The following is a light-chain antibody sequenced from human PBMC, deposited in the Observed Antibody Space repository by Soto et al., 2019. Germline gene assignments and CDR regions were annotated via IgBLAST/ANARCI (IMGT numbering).Light chain of an antibody. V-gene: IGLV1-47*02. J-gene: IGLJ2*01. Sequence: QSVLTQPPSASGAPGQRVTISCSGSSSNIGSDYLYWYQQRPGMAPKLLIYTDNLRPSGVPDRFSGSKSGTSGSLAISGLRSEDDADYHCAAWDESLNSVVFGGGTKLTVL. CDR1: SSNIGSDY. CDR2: TDN. CDR3: AAWDESLNSVV.